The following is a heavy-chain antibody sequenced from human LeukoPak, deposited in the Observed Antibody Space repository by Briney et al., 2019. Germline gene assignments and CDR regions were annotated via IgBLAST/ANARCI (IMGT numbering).Heavy chain of an antibody. CDR3: ARSYSGSYYAESGVDY. D-gene: IGHD1-26*01. V-gene: IGHV1-46*01. J-gene: IGHJ4*02. CDR1: GYTFINYY. CDR2: VNPSGGST. Sequence: GASVKFSCKASGYTFINYYMHWVRQAPGQGLEWMGIVNPSGGSTRHAQKFQGRVTMTRDTSTSTVCMELSSLRSEDTAVYYCARSYSGSYYAESGVDYWGQGTLVTVSS.